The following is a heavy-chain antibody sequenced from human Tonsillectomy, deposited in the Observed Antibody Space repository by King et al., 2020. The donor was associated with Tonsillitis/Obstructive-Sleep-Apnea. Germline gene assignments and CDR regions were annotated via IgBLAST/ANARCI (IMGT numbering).Heavy chain of an antibody. D-gene: IGHD4-11*01. J-gene: IGHJ5*02. V-gene: IGHV1-69*04. CDR1: GGTFSSYT. CDR3: ARVVDPSYSNILKDNWFDP. CDR2: IIPMIGVR. Sequence: VQLVQSGAEVKKPGSSVKVSCKASGGTFSSYTVTWVRQAPGQGLEWMGRIIPMIGVRNYAGKFQGRLTMTADKSTSTAYMELSSLRSEDTAVYYCARVVDPSYSNILKDNWFDPWGQGTLVTVSS.